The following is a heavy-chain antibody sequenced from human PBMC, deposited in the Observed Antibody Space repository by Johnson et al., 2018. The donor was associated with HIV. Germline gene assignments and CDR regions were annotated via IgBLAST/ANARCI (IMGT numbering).Heavy chain of an antibody. CDR1: GFTFSSYW. CDR2: IKQDGSEN. D-gene: IGHD5-24*01. CDR3: ARGSWRWVQQHAFDI. Sequence: EVQLVESGGGLVQPGGSLRLSCAASGFTFSSYWMSWVRQAPGKGLEWVANIKQDGSENYYVDSVKGRLTISRDNAKNSLYLQMNRLRAEDTAVYYWARGSWRWVQQHAFDIWGQGTMVTVSS. V-gene: IGHV3-7*05. J-gene: IGHJ3*02.